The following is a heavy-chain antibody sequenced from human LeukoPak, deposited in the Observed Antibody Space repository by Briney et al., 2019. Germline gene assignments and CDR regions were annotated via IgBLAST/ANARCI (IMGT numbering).Heavy chain of an antibody. J-gene: IGHJ3*02. CDR1: GGTFSSYA. V-gene: IGHV1-69*05. CDR3: AREVAAAGTRAFDI. Sequence: SVKVSCKASGGTFSSYAISWVRQAPGQGLEWMGRIIPIFGTANYAQKFQGRVTITTDESTSTTYMELSSLRSEDTAVYYCAREVAAAGTRAFDIWGQGTMVTVSS. D-gene: IGHD6-13*01. CDR2: IIPIFGTA.